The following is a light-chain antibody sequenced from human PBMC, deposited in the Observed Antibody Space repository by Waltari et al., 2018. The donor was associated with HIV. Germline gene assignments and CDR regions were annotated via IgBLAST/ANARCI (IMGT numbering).Light chain of an antibody. CDR2: KAS. V-gene: IGKV1-5*03. CDR1: QTVYNW. Sequence: DIPLTQSPSTVSASVGDRITITCRASQTVYNWLAWYQQRPGKAPKLLIYKASTLESGVPSRFSGSGSGTEFTLTINGPQSDDFATYYCQQYYSYSTFGPGTKVDIK. CDR3: QQYYSYST. J-gene: IGKJ3*01.